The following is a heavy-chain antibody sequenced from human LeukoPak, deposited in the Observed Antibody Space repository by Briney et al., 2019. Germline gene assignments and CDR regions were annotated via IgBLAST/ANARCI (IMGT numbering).Heavy chain of an antibody. CDR1: GFTFSSYG. Sequence: GGSLRLSCVAPGFTFSSYGMHWVRQAPGKGLEWVSAISGSGGSTYYADSVKGRFTVSRDNSKNTLYLQMNSLRAEDTAVYYCAKWNHYDFWSGSYYFDYWGQGTLVTVSS. V-gene: IGHV3-23*01. CDR2: ISGSGGST. J-gene: IGHJ4*02. D-gene: IGHD3-3*01. CDR3: AKWNHYDFWSGSYYFDY.